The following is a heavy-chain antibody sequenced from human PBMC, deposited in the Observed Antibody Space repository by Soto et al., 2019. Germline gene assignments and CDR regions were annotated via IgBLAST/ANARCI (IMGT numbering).Heavy chain of an antibody. Sequence: PSETLSLTSIVSGESISSSSYYWGWIRQPPGKGLEWIGSIYYSGRTYYNPSFKSRVTISIDTSQNQFSLKLSSVTATDTAVYYCARQRTTVVTQAYFDHWRHGALVTGSS. V-gene: IGHV4-39*01. D-gene: IGHD2-21*02. CDR2: IYYSGRT. CDR1: GESISSSSYY. CDR3: ARQRTTVVTQAYFDH. J-gene: IGHJ4*01.